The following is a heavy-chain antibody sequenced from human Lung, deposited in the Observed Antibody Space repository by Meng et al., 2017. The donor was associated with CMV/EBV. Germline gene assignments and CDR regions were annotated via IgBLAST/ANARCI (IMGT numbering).Heavy chain of an antibody. D-gene: IGHD3-3*01. V-gene: IGHV3-53*01. CDR2: IYSGGST. Sequence: GGSXRLSCAASGFTVSSNYMSWVRQAPGKGLEWVSVIYSGGSTYYADSVKGRFTISRDNSKNTLYLQMNSLRAEDTAVYYCARAPYDFWSSYYYGMDVWGQGTXVTVSS. CDR1: GFTVSSNY. CDR3: ARAPYDFWSSYYYGMDV. J-gene: IGHJ6*02.